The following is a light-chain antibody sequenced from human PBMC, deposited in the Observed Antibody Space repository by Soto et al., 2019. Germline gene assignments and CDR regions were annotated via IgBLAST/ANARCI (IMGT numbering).Light chain of an antibody. V-gene: IGLV1-51*01. J-gene: IGLJ1*01. CDR1: SSNIGGNS. CDR2: DDD. Sequence: VLTQPPSVSAAPGQRVTISCSGSSSNIGGNSVSWYQQLPGTAPKLLIYDDDKRPSGIPDRFSGSKSGTSATLGITGFQTGDEADYYCGSWDSSLSAYVFGTGTKVTAL. CDR3: GSWDSSLSAYV.